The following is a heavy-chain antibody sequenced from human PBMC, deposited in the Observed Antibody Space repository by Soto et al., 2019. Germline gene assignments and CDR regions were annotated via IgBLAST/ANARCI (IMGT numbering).Heavy chain of an antibody. J-gene: IGHJ6*02. CDR2: IIYSGTT. Sequence: QVQLQESGPGLVKPSQTLSLICTVSGGSISNDGYYWSWIRQHPGKGLEWIGYIIYSGTTYYNPSLKRRITMSVDTSKNPFSLRLHSLTAADTAVYYCVGDHVVTALYYGMDVWGQGTTVTISS. CDR3: VGDHVVTALYYGMDV. D-gene: IGHD2-15*01. CDR1: GGSISNDGYY. V-gene: IGHV4-31*03.